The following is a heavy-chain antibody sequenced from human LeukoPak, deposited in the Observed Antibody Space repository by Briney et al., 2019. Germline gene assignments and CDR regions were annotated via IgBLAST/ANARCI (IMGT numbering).Heavy chain of an antibody. CDR1: GFTFGSYA. D-gene: IGHD4-17*01. J-gene: IGHJ4*02. Sequence: GGSLRLSCAASGFTFGSYAMHWVRQAPGKGLEWVAVISYDGSNKYYADPVKGRFTISRDNSKNTLYLQMNSLRAEDTAAYYCARDSDPTMTTKGTLDYWGQGTLVTVSS. V-gene: IGHV3-30*01. CDR3: ARDSDPTMTTKGTLDY. CDR2: ISYDGSNK.